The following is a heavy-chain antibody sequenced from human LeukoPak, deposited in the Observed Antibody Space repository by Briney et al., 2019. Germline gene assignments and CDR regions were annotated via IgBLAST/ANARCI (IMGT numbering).Heavy chain of an antibody. J-gene: IGHJ4*02. CDR1: GFTVSSNS. V-gene: IGHV4-34*08. CDR2: INHSGST. CDR3: VNSDAI. D-gene: IGHD1-26*01. Sequence: GSLRLSCAASGFTVSSNSMSWVRQAPGKGLEWIGEINHSGSTNYNPSLKSRVTISVDTSKNQFSLKLSSVTAADTAVYYCVNSDAIWGQGTLVTVSS.